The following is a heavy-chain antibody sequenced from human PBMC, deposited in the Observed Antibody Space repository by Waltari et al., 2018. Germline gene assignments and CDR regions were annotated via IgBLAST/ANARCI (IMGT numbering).Heavy chain of an antibody. V-gene: IGHV3-30*02. J-gene: IGHJ4*02. CDR1: GFTFSIYG. CDR3: AIQCGGGCYQDY. CDR2: VRSDGSNA. Sequence: QVQLVASGGGVVKPGGSLRLSVSASGFTFSIYGMHWVRQAPGKGLEWVAFVRSDGSNAYYADSVKGRFTISRDNSKNTLYLQMNSLRVEDTAVYYCAIQCGGGCYQDYWGQGTLVTVSS. D-gene: IGHD2-21*01.